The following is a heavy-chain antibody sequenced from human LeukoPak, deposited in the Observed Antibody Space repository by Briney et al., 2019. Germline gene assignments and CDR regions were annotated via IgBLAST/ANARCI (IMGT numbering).Heavy chain of an antibody. J-gene: IGHJ4*02. CDR3: ARHVKSYSSSPPGGIDY. D-gene: IGHD6-6*01. Sequence: SETLSLTCTVSGGSISSYYWSWIRQPPGKGLEWIGYIYYSGSTNYNPSLKSRVTISVDRSKNQFSLKLSSVTAADTAVYYCARHVKSYSSSPPGGIDYWGQGILVTVSS. CDR1: GGSISSYY. V-gene: IGHV4-59*12. CDR2: IYYSGST.